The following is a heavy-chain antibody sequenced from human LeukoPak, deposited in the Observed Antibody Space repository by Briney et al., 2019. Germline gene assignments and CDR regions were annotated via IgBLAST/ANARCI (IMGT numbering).Heavy chain of an antibody. V-gene: IGHV3-23*01. CDR1: GFTFTSYA. D-gene: IGHD6-19*01. CDR3: ARDRGAVAGRGLDY. J-gene: IGHJ4*02. Sequence: GGSLRLSCAASGFTFTSYAMSWVRQAPGKGLEWVSAISGSGGSTYYADSVKGRFTISRDNAKNSLYLQMNSLRAEDTAVYYCARDRGAVAGRGLDYWGQGTLVTVSS. CDR2: ISGSGGST.